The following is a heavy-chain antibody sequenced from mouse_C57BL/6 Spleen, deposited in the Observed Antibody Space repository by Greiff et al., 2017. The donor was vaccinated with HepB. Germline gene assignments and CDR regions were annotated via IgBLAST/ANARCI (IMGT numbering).Heavy chain of an antibody. CDR1: GYTFTDYY. CDR3: ARGSIYYDYGGAFFDY. V-gene: IGHV1-26*01. J-gene: IGHJ2*01. D-gene: IGHD2-4*01. Sequence: EVQLQQSGPELVKPGASVKISCKASGYTFTDYYMNWVKQSHGKSLEWIGDINPNNGGTSYNQKFKGKATLTVDKSSSTAYMELRSLTSEDSAVYYCARGSIYYDYGGAFFDYWGQGTTLTVSS. CDR2: INPNNGGT.